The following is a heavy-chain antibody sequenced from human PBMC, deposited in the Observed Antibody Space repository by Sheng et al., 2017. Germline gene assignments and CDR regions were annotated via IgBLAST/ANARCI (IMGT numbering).Heavy chain of an antibody. J-gene: IGHJ5*02. V-gene: IGHV1-69*13. CDR1: GGTFSSYA. CDR3: ARDRGAPNWFDP. D-gene: IGHD3-10*01. Sequence: QVQLVQSGAEVKKPGSSVKVSCKASGGTFSSYAISWVRQAPGQGLEWMGGIIPIFGTANYAQKFQGQSHDYRGRIHEHSLHGAEQPENLRYTAVYYCARDRGAPNWFDPWGQGTL. CDR2: IIPIFGTA.